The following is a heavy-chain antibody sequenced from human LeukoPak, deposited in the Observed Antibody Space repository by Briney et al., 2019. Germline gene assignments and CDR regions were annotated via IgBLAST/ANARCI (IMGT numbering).Heavy chain of an antibody. D-gene: IGHD3-16*01. Sequence: GGSLRLSCAASGFTFSSYSMNWVRQAPGKGLEWVSSISSSSSYIYYADSVKGRFTISRDNAKNSLYLQMNSLRAEDTAVYYCARDGGLQAYYFDYWGQGTLVTVSS. V-gene: IGHV3-21*01. CDR2: ISSSSSYI. CDR3: ARDGGLQAYYFDY. J-gene: IGHJ4*02. CDR1: GFTFSSYS.